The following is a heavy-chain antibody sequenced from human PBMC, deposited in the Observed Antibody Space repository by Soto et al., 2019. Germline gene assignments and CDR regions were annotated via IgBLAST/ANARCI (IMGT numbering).Heavy chain of an antibody. V-gene: IGHV4-61*08. J-gene: IGHJ4*02. Sequence: SETLSLTCIVSGGSVGSGAYYWSWIRQPPGSALEWIGYIQYSGDTNYNSSLKSRVTISVDTSKNQFSLKLSSVTAADTAVYYCARCPNYIRNFDYWGQGTLVTVSS. CDR2: IQYSGDT. CDR1: GGSVGSGAYY. CDR3: ARCPNYIRNFDY. D-gene: IGHD3-10*01.